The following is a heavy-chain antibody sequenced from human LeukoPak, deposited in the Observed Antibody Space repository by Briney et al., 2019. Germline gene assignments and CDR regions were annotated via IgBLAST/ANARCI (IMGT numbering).Heavy chain of an antibody. CDR1: GFTFSSYW. J-gene: IGHJ4*02. Sequence: QPGGSLRLSCAASGFTFSSYWMAWVRQAPGKGLEWVANIRQDGGEIYYVDSVKGRFILSRDNAKNSLYLEMNSLRDEDTAVYYCARDKIVGATNFDSWGQGTQVTVSS. CDR3: ARDKIVGATNFDS. V-gene: IGHV3-7*01. D-gene: IGHD1-26*01. CDR2: IRQDGGEI.